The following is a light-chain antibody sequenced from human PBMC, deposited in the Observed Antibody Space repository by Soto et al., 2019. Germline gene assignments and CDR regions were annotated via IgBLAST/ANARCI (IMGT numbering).Light chain of an antibody. CDR3: SSYAGSSTVV. J-gene: IGLJ2*01. CDR2: DVN. V-gene: IGLV2-14*01. CDR1: SSDVGGYNY. Sequence: QSALTQPASVSGAPGQSSPIPCTGTSSDVGGYNYVSWYQQHPGQTPKLMIYDVNHRPSGVPNPFSGSKSGNTASLTISGLQAEDEADYYCSSYAGSSTVVFGGGTKLTVL.